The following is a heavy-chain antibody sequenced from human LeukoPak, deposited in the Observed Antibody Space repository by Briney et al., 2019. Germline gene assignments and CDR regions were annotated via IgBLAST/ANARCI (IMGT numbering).Heavy chain of an antibody. J-gene: IGHJ6*03. D-gene: IGHD3-10*01. CDR3: ARMGVAYYGSGSYYNDYYYYMDV. V-gene: IGHV1-18*01. Sequence: ASVKVSCKASGYTFTNYGISWVRQAPGQGLEWMGWISIYNDNTNYAQKLQGRVTMTTDTSTGTAYMELRSLRSDDTAVYYCARMGVAYYGSGSYYNDYYYYMDVWGKGTTVTVSS. CDR2: ISIYNDNT. CDR1: GYTFTNYG.